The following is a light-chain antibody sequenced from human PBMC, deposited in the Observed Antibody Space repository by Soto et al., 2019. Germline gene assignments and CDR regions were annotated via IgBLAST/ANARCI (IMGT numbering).Light chain of an antibody. CDR1: ESVSDN. V-gene: IGKV3-15*01. Sequence: EIVLTQSPGTLSLSPGERATLSCRASESVSDNYLAWYQQKPGQAPRLLIYGASTGATGIPARFSGSGSGTDFSLTISSLQSEDFAVYYCLQYHNWPLTFGGGTKVDIK. CDR2: GAS. CDR3: LQYHNWPLT. J-gene: IGKJ4*01.